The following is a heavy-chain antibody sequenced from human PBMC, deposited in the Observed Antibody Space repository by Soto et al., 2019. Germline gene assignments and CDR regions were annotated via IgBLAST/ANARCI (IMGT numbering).Heavy chain of an antibody. D-gene: IGHD3-10*01. Sequence: PGGSLRLPCAASGFTFSNYGMHWVRQAPGKGLEWVAIIWHDGNNKYYADSVKGRFTISRDNSKNTLYLQMNSLRAEDTAVYYCAKRMVRGAPYGQYGMDVWGQGTTVTVSS. CDR2: IWHDGNNK. J-gene: IGHJ6*02. V-gene: IGHV3-30*02. CDR3: AKRMVRGAPYGQYGMDV. CDR1: GFTFSNYG.